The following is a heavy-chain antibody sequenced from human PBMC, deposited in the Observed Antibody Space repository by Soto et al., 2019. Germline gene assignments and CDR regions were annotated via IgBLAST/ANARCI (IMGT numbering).Heavy chain of an antibody. J-gene: IGHJ4*02. CDR1: GYTFTGYY. CDR3: ARVYSSSWSYLDY. D-gene: IGHD6-13*01. Sequence: HVQLVQSGAEVKKPGASVKVSCKASGYTFTGYYMHWVRQAPGQGLEWMGWINPNSGGTNYAQKFQGWVTMTRDTSISTAYMELSRLRSDDTAVYYCARVYSSSWSYLDYWGQGTLVTVSS. V-gene: IGHV1-2*04. CDR2: INPNSGGT.